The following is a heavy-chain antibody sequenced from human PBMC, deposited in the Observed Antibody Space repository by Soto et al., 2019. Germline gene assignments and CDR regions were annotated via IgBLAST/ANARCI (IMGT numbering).Heavy chain of an antibody. CDR1: GYTFTSYG. D-gene: IGHD3-10*01. CDR2: ISAYNGNT. CDR3: AGVYRGTMVRGELSEY. V-gene: IGHV1-18*01. J-gene: IGHJ4*02. Sequence: QVQLVQSGAEVKKPGASVKVSCKASGYTFTSYGISWVRQAPGQGLEWMGWISAYNGNTNYAQKLQGRVTMTTDTSTSTAYMKLRSLGSDDTAVYYCAGVYRGTMVRGELSEYWGQGTLVTVSS.